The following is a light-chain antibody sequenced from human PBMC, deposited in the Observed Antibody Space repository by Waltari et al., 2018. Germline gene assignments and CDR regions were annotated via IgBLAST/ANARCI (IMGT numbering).Light chain of an antibody. CDR2: DAS. Sequence: VLTQSPATLSLSPGSGATLSCRASQSISTYLAWFQQRPGQAPRLLIYDASNSAAGVPARFSGSGSGTDFTLSISSREPEDFAVYYCHQRGSWPITFGQGTRLEIK. V-gene: IGKV3-11*01. J-gene: IGKJ5*01. CDR3: HQRGSWPIT. CDR1: QSISTY.